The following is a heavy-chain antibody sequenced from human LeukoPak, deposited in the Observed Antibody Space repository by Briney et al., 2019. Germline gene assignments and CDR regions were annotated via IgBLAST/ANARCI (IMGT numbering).Heavy chain of an antibody. V-gene: IGHV1-69*13. D-gene: IGHD4-17*01. CDR2: IIPIFGTA. Sequence: SVKVSCKASGGTFSSYAISWVRQAPGQGLEWMGGIIPIFGTANYAQKFQGRVTITADESTSTAHMELSSLRSEDTAVYYCARNLFGDAYYYGMDVWGQGTTVTVSS. CDR1: GGTFSSYA. CDR3: ARNLFGDAYYYGMDV. J-gene: IGHJ6*02.